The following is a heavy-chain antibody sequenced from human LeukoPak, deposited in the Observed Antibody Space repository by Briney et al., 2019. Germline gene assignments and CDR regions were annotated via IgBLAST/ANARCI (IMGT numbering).Heavy chain of an antibody. J-gene: IGHJ4*02. CDR1: GGTISSSSYY. Sequence: PSETLSLTCTVSGGTISSSSYYWGWIRQPPGKGLEWIGSIYYSGSTYYNPSLKSRVTISVDTSKNQFSLKLSSVTAAGTAVYYCAREGVVIVRLFGYWGQGTLVTVSS. V-gene: IGHV4-39*07. CDR3: AREGVVIVRLFGY. CDR2: IYYSGST. D-gene: IGHD3-3*01.